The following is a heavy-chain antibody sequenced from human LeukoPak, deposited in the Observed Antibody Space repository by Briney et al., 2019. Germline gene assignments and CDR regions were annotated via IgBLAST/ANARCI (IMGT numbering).Heavy chain of an antibody. CDR1: GFTFSSYG. CDR3: AKDAQIKGYFDWLPDYFDY. CDR2: ISGSGGST. V-gene: IGHV3-23*01. Sequence: GGTLRLSCAASGFTFSSYGMSWVRQAPGKGLEWVSAISGSGGSTYYADSAKGRFTISRDNSKNTLYLQMNSLRAEDTAVYYCAKDAQIKGYFDWLPDYFDYWGQGTLVTVSS. J-gene: IGHJ4*02. D-gene: IGHD3-9*01.